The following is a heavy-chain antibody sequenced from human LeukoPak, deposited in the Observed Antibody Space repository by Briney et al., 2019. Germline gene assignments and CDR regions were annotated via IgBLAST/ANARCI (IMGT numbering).Heavy chain of an antibody. CDR2: IYYSGST. D-gene: IGHD3-22*01. CDR1: GGSISSYY. Sequence: SETLSLTCTVSGGSISSYYWSWIRQPPGKGLEWIGYIYYSGSTNYNPSLKSRVTISVDTSKNQFSLKLSSVTAADTAVYYCARGGGTLYYYDSSGYFYAFDIWGQGTMVTVPS. J-gene: IGHJ3*02. V-gene: IGHV4-59*01. CDR3: ARGGGTLYYYDSSGYFYAFDI.